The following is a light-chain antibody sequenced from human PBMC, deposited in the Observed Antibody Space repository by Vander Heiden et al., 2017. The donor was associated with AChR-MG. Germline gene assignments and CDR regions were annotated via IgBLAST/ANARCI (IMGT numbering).Light chain of an antibody. J-gene: IGKJ4*01. V-gene: IGKV3-11*01. Sequence: EIVLTHSPPTLSLSPGERATLPCRPSQSISNFLAWYQQQPGQAPRLLIDDASNGATGIPARFSGSGSGKDFTFTISSLEPEDFAVYYCQHSSNWTLTFGGGTKVEIK. CDR3: QHSSNWTLT. CDR2: DAS. CDR1: QSISNF.